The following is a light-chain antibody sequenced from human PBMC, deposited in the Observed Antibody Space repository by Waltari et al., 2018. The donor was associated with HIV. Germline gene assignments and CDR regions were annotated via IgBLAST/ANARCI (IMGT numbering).Light chain of an antibody. CDR2: DDS. CDR3: QVWHSGSDHWV. V-gene: IGLV3-21*02. CDR1: RLESKS. Sequence: SYVLTQPPSVSVAPGQTARVTCAGDRLESKSVTWYQQKPGQAPVLVVYDDSDRPSGIPERFSGSNSGNTATLTISRAEAGDEADFYCQVWHSGSDHWVFGGGTKLTVL. J-gene: IGLJ3*02.